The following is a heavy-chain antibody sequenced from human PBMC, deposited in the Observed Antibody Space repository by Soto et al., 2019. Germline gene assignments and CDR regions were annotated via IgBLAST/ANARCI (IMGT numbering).Heavy chain of an antibody. CDR2: IIPLFGTT. D-gene: IGHD2-15*01. Sequence: QVQVVQSGVEVRRPGSSVKVSCKASGDTFKNCVISWVRQAPGHGLEWMGGIIPLFGTTDFAQRLQGRLTITTDESTTTAYMELSRLRSEDTATYYCAAERGFGILSVVWCQGTAVSGSS. J-gene: IGHJ6*02. V-gene: IGHV1-69*01. CDR3: AAERGFGILSVV. CDR1: GDTFKNCV.